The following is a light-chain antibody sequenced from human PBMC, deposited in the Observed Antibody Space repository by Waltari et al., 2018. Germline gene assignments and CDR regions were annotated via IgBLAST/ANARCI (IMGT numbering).Light chain of an antibody. CDR2: STN. V-gene: IGLV8-61*01. CDR3: VLYMGGGIL. Sequence: QTVVTHEPSFSVSPGGTVTLTCGLRSGSVSTTYYPSWYQQTPGQAPRPLIYSTNTRSSGVPDRISGSILGNKAALTITGAQADDESDYYCVLYMGGGILFGGGTKLTVL. J-gene: IGLJ3*02. CDR1: SGSVSTTYY.